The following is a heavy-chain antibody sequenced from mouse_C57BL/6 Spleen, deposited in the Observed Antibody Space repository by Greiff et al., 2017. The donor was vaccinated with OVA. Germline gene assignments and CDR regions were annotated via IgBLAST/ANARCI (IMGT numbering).Heavy chain of an antibody. Sequence: EVQLQQSGPELVKPGASVKISCKASGYTFTDYYMNWVKQSHGKSLEWIGDINPNNGGTSYNQKFKGKATLTVDKSSSTAYMELRSLTSEDSAVYYCAREDFSWFAYWGQGTLVTVSA. CDR3: AREDFSWFAY. J-gene: IGHJ3*01. V-gene: IGHV1-26*01. CDR2: INPNNGGT. CDR1: GYTFTDYY.